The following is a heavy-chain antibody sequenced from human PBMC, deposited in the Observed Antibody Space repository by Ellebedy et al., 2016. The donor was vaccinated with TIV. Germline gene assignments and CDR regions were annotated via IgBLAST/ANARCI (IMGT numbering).Heavy chain of an antibody. V-gene: IGHV1-2*04. CDR3: ARGMITFGGVIVSTNWFDP. D-gene: IGHD3-16*02. Sequence: ASVKVSCXASGYTFTGYYMHWVRQAPGQGLEWMGWINPNSGGTNYAQKFQGWVTMTRDTSISTAYMELSRLRSDDTAVYYCARGMITFGGVIVSTNWFDPWGQGTLVTVSS. J-gene: IGHJ5*02. CDR1: GYTFTGYY. CDR2: INPNSGGT.